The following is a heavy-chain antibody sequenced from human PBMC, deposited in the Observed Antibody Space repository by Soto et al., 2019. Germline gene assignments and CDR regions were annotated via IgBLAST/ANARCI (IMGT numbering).Heavy chain of an antibody. D-gene: IGHD5-12*01. J-gene: IGHJ5*02. CDR3: SRLIWVATIYNWFDP. Sequence: SETLSLTCTVSGGSISSSSYYWGWIRQPPGEGLEWIGSIYYSGSTYYNPSLKSRVTISVDTSKNQFSLKLSSVTAADTAVYNCSRLIWVATIYNWFDPWGQGTLVTVSS. V-gene: IGHV4-39*01. CDR1: GGSISSSSYY. CDR2: IYYSGST.